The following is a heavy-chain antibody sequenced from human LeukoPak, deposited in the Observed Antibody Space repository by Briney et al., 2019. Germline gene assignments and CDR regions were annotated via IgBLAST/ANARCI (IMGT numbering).Heavy chain of an antibody. CDR1: GYTFTSYG. CDR3: VRDLRGYSGYDPYNWFDP. D-gene: IGHD5-12*01. CDR2: IIPILGIA. V-gene: IGHV1-69*04. J-gene: IGHJ5*02. Sequence: SVKVSCKASGYTFTSYGISWVRQAPGQGLEWMGRIIPILGIANYAQKFQGRVTITADKSTSTAYMELSSLRSEDTAVYYCVRDLRGYSGYDPYNWFDPWGQGTLVTVSS.